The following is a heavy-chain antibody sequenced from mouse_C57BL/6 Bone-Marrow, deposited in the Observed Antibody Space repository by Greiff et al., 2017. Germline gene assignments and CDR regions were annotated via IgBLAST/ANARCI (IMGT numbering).Heavy chain of an antibody. D-gene: IGHD6-1*01. J-gene: IGHJ3*01. V-gene: IGHV1-59*01. CDR3: AGGAAQVAAWFAY. CDR2: IDPSDSYT. Sequence: QVQLQQPGAELVRPGTSVKLSCKASGYTFTSYWMHWVKQRPGQGLEWIGVIDPSDSYTNYNQKFKGKATLTVDTSSSTADMQLSSLTSADSAVSYCAGGAAQVAAWFAYWGQGTLVTVSA. CDR1: GYTFTSYW.